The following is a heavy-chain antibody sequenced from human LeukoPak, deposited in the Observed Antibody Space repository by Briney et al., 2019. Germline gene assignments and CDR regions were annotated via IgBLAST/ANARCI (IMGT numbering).Heavy chain of an antibody. D-gene: IGHD2-15*01. Sequence: PVKVSCKASGGTFSSYAISWVRQAPGQGLEWMGRIIPILGIANYAQKFQGRVTVTADKSTSTAYMELSSLRSEDTAVYYCARGYCSGGSCYNNWFDPWGQGTLVTVSS. V-gene: IGHV1-69*04. CDR3: ARGYCSGGSCYNNWFDP. CDR2: IIPILGIA. J-gene: IGHJ5*02. CDR1: GGTFSSYA.